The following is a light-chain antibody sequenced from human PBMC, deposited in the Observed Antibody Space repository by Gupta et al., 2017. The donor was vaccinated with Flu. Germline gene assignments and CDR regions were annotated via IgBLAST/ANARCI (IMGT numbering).Light chain of an antibody. CDR1: SRDVGGYNY. Sequence: SPLTQLASWSGSPVNWITISGTGTSRDVGGYNYVSWYQQHPGKAPKLMIYEVSNRPSGVSNRFSGSKSGNTASLTISGLQAEDEADYYCSSYTSSSTPVVFGGGTKLTVL. CDR3: SSYTSSSTPVV. V-gene: IGLV2-14*01. J-gene: IGLJ2*01. CDR2: EVS.